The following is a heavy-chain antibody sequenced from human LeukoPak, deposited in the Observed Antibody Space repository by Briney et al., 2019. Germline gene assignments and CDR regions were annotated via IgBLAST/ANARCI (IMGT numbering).Heavy chain of an antibody. D-gene: IGHD2-2*01. Sequence: PSETLSLTCTVSGGSISSYYWSWIRQPPGKGLEWIGYSFYSGSTNYNPSLKSRVTISVDTSKNQFSLKLNSVTAADTAVYYCARVSGYCTSTSCYDYYYYGMDVWGQGTTVTVSS. CDR2: SFYSGST. J-gene: IGHJ6*02. V-gene: IGHV4-59*01. CDR1: GGSISSYY. CDR3: ARVSGYCTSTSCYDYYYYGMDV.